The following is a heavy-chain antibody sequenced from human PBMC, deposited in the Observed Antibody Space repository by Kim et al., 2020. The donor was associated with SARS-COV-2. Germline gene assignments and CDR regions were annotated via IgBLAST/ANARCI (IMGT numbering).Heavy chain of an antibody. CDR3: ARVSRLQYYYDSRGYYNLDY. CDR1: GFTFSSYS. V-gene: IGHV3-21*01. D-gene: IGHD3-22*01. CDR2: ISSSSSYI. Sequence: GGSLRLSCAASGFTFSSYSMNWVRQAPGKGLEWVSSISSSSSYIYYADSVKGRFTISRDNAKNSLYLQMNSLRAEDTAVYYCARVSRLQYYYDSRGYYNLDYWGQGTLVTVSS. J-gene: IGHJ4*02.